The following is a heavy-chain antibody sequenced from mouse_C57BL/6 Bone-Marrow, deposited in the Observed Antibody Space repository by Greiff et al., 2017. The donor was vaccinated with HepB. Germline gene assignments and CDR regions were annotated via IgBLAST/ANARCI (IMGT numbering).Heavy chain of an antibody. Sequence: VKLVESGAELVRPGTSVKMSCKASGYTFTNYWIGWAKQRPGHGLEWIGDIYPGGGYTNYNAKFKGTATLTADKSSSTAYMQFSSLTSEDSAIYYCARWGSYFDVWGTGTTVTVSS. CDR3: ARWGSYFDV. CDR2: IYPGGGYT. V-gene: IGHV1-63*01. J-gene: IGHJ1*03. CDR1: GYTFTNYW.